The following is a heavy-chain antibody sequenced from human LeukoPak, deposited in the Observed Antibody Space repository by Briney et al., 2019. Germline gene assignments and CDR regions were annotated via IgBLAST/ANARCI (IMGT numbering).Heavy chain of an antibody. D-gene: IGHD3-22*01. J-gene: IGHJ4*02. V-gene: IGHV3-23*01. CDR1: GFTFSSYA. CDR3: AKDPPHYGTSGPYYFDY. CDR2: ISASGAST. Sequence: GGSLRVSCAASGFTFSSYAMSWVRQTSGNGLEWVSAISASGASTYYADSVRGRFTVSRGNSNSTLYLQMNSLRAEDTAVYFCAKDPPHYGTSGPYYFDYWGQGTLVTVSS.